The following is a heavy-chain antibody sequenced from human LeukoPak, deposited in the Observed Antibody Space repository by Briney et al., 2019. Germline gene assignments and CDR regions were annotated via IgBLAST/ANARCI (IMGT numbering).Heavy chain of an antibody. CDR2: INPNSGGT. D-gene: IGHD3-16*01. CDR1: GYTFTGYY. CDR3: ARLKEGLLGPYFDY. J-gene: IGHJ4*02. Sequence: ASVKVSCKASGYTFTGYYMHWVRQAPGQGLEWVGWINPNSGGTNYAQKFQGRVTMTRDTSISTAYMELSRLRSDDTAVYYCARLKEGLLGPYFDYWGQGTLVTVSS. V-gene: IGHV1-2*02.